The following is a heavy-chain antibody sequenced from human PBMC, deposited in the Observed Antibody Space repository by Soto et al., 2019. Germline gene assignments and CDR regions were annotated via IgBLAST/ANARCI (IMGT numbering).Heavy chain of an antibody. CDR2: ISYDGSNK. CDR3: ARPLWRNDYNWGYFDL. Sequence: QVQLVESRGGVVQPGRSLRLSCAAAGFTISSYAMYWVRQAPGKGLEWVAVISYDGSNKYCADSVKGRFTISRDNSKNTLYLQMNSLRAEDTAGYYCARPLWRNDYNWGYFDLWGRGTLVTVSS. V-gene: IGHV3-30-3*01. J-gene: IGHJ2*01. D-gene: IGHD4-4*01. CDR1: GFTISSYA.